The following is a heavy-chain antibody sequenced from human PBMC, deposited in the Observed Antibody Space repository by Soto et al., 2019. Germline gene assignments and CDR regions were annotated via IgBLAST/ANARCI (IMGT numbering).Heavy chain of an antibody. Sequence: SETLSLTCAVYGGSFSGYYWSWIRQPPGKGLEWIGEINHSGSTNYNPSLKSRVTISVDTSKNQFSLKLSSVTAADTAVYYCATYFKWELLGWGQGTLVTVSS. CDR1: GGSFSGYY. J-gene: IGHJ4*02. V-gene: IGHV4-34*01. CDR3: ATYFKWELLG. D-gene: IGHD1-26*01. CDR2: INHSGST.